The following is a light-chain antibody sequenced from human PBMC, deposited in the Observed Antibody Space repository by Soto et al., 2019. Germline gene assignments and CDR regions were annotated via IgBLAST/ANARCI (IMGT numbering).Light chain of an antibody. CDR1: SSDVGRYSL. J-gene: IGLJ1*01. Sequence: QSVLTQPASVSGSPGQSITISCTGTSSDVGRYSLVSWYQQHPGKAPKLMISEDHKRPSGVSNRFSGSKSGNTASLTISELQTEDEADCYCSSYTSISTLYVFGTGTKVTVL. CDR3: SSYTSISTLYV. CDR2: EDH. V-gene: IGLV2-14*02.